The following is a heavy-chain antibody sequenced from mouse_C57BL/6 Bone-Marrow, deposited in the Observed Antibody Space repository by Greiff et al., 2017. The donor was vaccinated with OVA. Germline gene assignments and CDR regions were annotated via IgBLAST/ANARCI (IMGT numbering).Heavy chain of an antibody. CDR2: IHPSDSDT. CDR3: AIWGLRRFLYAMDY. J-gene: IGHJ4*01. Sequence: QVQLQQPGAELVKPGASVKVSCKASGYTFTSYWMHWVKQRPGQGLEWIGRIHPSDSDTNYNQKFKGKATLTVDKSSSTAYMQLSILTSEDSAVYYCAIWGLRRFLYAMDYWGQGTSVTVSS. V-gene: IGHV1-74*01. D-gene: IGHD2-2*01. CDR1: GYTFTSYW.